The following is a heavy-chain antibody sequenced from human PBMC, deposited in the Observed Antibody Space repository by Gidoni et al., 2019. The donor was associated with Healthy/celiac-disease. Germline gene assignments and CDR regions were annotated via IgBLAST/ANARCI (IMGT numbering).Heavy chain of an antibody. CDR3: ARGSGCSSTSCYGVFRGVWFDP. D-gene: IGHD2-2*01. CDR1: GGSFSGYY. J-gene: IGHJ5*02. CDR2: INHSGST. Sequence: QVQLQQWGAGLLKPSETLSITCAVYGGSFSGYYWRWIRQPPGKGLEWIGEINHSGSTNYNPSLKSRVTISVDTSKNQFSLKLSSVTAADTAVYYCARGSGCSSTSCYGVFRGVWFDPWGQGTLVTVSS. V-gene: IGHV4-34*01.